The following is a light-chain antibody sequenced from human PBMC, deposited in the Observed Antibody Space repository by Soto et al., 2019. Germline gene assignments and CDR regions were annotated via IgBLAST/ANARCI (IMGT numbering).Light chain of an antibody. J-gene: IGLJ2*01. CDR3: SSYTTIKTVI. Sequence: QSALAQPASVSGSPGQSITISCTGTSSDVGAYNYVSWYHQHHPGKAPELIIYDVTARPSGVSTRFSGSKSGNTASLTISGLQAEDEGDYYCSSYTTIKTVIFGGGTKLTV. CDR2: DVT. V-gene: IGLV2-14*01. CDR1: SSDVGAYNY.